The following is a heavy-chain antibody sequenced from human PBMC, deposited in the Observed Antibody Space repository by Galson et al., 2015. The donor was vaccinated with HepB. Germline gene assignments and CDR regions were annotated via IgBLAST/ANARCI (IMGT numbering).Heavy chain of an antibody. V-gene: IGHV1-2*06. CDR3: ARDLEAMVRGVITIQTDFDY. Sequence: SVKVSCKASGYTFTGYYMHWVRQAPGQGLEWMGRINPNSGGTNYAQKFQGRVTMTRDTSISTAYMELSRLRSDDTAVYYCARDLEAMVRGVITIQTDFDYWGQGTLVTVSS. J-gene: IGHJ4*02. CDR2: INPNSGGT. D-gene: IGHD3-10*01. CDR1: GYTFTGYY.